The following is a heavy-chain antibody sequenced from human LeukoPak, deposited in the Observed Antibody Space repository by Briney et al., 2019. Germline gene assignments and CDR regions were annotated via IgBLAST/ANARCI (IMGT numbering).Heavy chain of an antibody. V-gene: IGHV4-59*12. CDR1: GGSIRSNY. D-gene: IGHD3-16*01. CDR3: ARETSQKGAHYMDV. Sequence: SETLSLTCTVSGGSIRSNYWSWIRQPPGKGLEWIGYMYYSGSTNYNPSLKSRVTISVDTSKNQFSLKLSSVTAADTAVYYCARETSQKGAHYMDVWGQGTLVTVSS. CDR2: MYYSGST. J-gene: IGHJ4*02.